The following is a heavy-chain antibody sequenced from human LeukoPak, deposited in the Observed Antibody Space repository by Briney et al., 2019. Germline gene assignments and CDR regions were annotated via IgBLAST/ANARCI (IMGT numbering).Heavy chain of an antibody. J-gene: IGHJ6*02. Sequence: ASVKVSCKASGYTFTSYGISWVRQAPGQGLEWMGRINPNSGGTNYAQKFQGRVTMTRDTSISTAYMELSRLRSDDTAVYYCARIPINYDFWSGYLPWGYYYGMDVWGQGTTVTVSS. D-gene: IGHD3-3*01. V-gene: IGHV1-2*06. CDR3: ARIPINYDFWSGYLPWGYYYGMDV. CDR1: GYTFTSYG. CDR2: INPNSGGT.